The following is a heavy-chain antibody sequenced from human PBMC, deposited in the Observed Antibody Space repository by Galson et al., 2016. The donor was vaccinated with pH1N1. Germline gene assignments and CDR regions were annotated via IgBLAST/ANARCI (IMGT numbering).Heavy chain of an antibody. J-gene: IGHJ6*02. V-gene: IGHV5-51*01. CDR1: GYSFTNYW. CDR3: ARGSGSPDSYYYYGMDV. Sequence: QSGAEVKKPGKSLKISCKGSGYSFTNYWIGWVRQMPGKGLEWMGIIYPSDSDTRYSPSFNGQVTISADKSISTAYLQWSSLKASDTAIYYCARGSGSPDSYYYYGMDVWGQGTTVTVSS. CDR2: IYPSDSDT. D-gene: IGHD3-10*01.